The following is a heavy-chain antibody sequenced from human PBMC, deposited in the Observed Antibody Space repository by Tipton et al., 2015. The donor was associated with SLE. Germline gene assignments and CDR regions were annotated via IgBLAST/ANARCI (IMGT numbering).Heavy chain of an antibody. CDR2: ISTYNGNT. CDR1: GYTFTTYG. J-gene: IGHJ4*02. Sequence: QVQLVQSGVEVKKPGASVRVSCKASGYTFTTYGISWVRQAPGQGLEWMGWISTYNGNTNYAQKLQGRVTITSDTSTSTAYMELRSLRSDDTAIYYCARVRVDAAMGVFDFWGQGTLVTVSS. CDR3: ARVRVDAAMGVFDF. V-gene: IGHV1-18*01. D-gene: IGHD5-18*01.